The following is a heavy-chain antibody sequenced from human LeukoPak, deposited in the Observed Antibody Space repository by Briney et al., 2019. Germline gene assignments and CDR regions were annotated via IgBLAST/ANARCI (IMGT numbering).Heavy chain of an antibody. CDR3: AQYCSSTSCSKGAFDI. V-gene: IGHV1-69*13. D-gene: IGHD2-2*01. J-gene: IGHJ3*02. CDR2: IIPIFGTA. Sequence: ASVKVSCKASGGTFSSYAISWARQAPGQGLEWMGGIIPIFGTANYAQKFRGRVTITADESTSTAYMELSSLRSEDTAVYYCAQYCSSTSCSKGAFDIWGQGTMVTVSS. CDR1: GGTFSSYA.